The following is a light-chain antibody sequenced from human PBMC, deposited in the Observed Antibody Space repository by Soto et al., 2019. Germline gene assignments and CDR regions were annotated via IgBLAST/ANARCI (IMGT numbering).Light chain of an antibody. CDR3: SSYSGTNICV. Sequence: QCSLTQTPSASGSPGQAFTISCTGTIRDIGGYDFVSWYQVRPGEAPQLIIYNVNVRPSGVPRRFSGSKSGNTASLTVSGLQAVDEADYYCSSYSGTNICVFGTGTKVTVL. J-gene: IGLJ1*01. V-gene: IGLV2-8*01. CDR2: NVN. CDR1: IRDIGGYDF.